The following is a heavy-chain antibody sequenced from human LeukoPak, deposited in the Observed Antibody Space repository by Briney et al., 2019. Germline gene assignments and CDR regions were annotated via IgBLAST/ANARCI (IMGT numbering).Heavy chain of an antibody. J-gene: IGHJ3*02. CDR3: ARHQEVTMVRGVIDAFDI. D-gene: IGHD3-10*01. CDR2: IYYSGST. V-gene: IGHV4-59*08. Sequence: SETLSLTCTVSGXSISSYYWSWIRQPPGKGLEWIGYIYYSGSTNYNPSLKGRVTISVDTSKNQFSLKLSSVTAADTAVYYCARHQEVTMVRGVIDAFDIWGQGTMVTVSS. CDR1: GXSISSYY.